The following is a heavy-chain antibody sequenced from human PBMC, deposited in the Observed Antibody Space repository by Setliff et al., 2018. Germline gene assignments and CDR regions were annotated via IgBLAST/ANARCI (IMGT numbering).Heavy chain of an antibody. Sequence: KPSETLSLTCSVYGESFSNNYWSWIRQPPGKGLEYIGHISHGVSTSYSPSLKSRLSISADTSKNQFSLKLTSVTAEDTSVYYCGRDVFDFRTGQGGPWGQGTRVTVSS. CDR1: GESFSNNY. J-gene: IGHJ5*02. CDR2: ISHGVST. D-gene: IGHD3-3*01. CDR3: GRDVFDFRTGQGGP. V-gene: IGHV4-34*01.